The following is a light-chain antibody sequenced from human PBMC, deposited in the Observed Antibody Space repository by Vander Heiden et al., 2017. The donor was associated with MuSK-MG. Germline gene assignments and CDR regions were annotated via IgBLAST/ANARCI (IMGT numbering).Light chain of an antibody. CDR2: GTS. Sequence: TQMTQSPSSLSASVGDNVTITCRASQGIRSDLGWYQQRPGKAPKVLIYGTSNLNNGVPSRFSGSGAATEFSLSISNLQPEDFATYYCRQEVNSPWTFGQGTKVDIK. CDR1: QGIRSD. J-gene: IGKJ1*01. CDR3: RQEVNSPWT. V-gene: IGKV1-6*01.